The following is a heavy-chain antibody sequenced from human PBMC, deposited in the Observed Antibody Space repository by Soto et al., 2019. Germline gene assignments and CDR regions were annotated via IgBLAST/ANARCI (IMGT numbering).Heavy chain of an antibody. CDR3: AHMAIYRGVIRPFDY. CDR1: GFSLSTSGVG. D-gene: IGHD3-10*01. Sequence: QITLKESGPTLVKPTQTLTLTCTFSGFSLSTSGVGVGWIRQPPGKALEWLALIYWDDDKRYSPSLKSRLTITKDTSKNQVVLTLNNMDPADTATYYCAHMAIYRGVIRPFDYWGQGTLVTVSS. V-gene: IGHV2-5*02. J-gene: IGHJ4*02. CDR2: IYWDDDK.